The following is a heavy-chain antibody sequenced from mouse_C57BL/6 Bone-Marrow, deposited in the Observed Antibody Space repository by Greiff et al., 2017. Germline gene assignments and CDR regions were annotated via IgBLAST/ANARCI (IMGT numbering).Heavy chain of an antibody. CDR2: IDPETGGT. V-gene: IGHV1-15*01. CDR1: GYTFTDYE. J-gene: IGHJ3*01. D-gene: IGHD1-1*01. CDR3: TRHYGSSYGFAY. Sequence: VQLQESGAELVRPGASVTLSCKASGYTFTDYEMHWVKQTPVHGLEWIGAIDPETGGTAYNQKFKGKAILTADKSSSTAYMELRSLTSEDSAVYYCTRHYGSSYGFAYWGQGTLVTVSA.